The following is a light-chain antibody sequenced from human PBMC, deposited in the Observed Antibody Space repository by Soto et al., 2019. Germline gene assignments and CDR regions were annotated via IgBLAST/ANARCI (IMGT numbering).Light chain of an antibody. CDR1: QSISTY. Sequence: DIQMTQAPSSLSASVGDRDTIPCRASQSISTYLNWYQQKPGQAPNLLIYAASSLQSGVPSRFSGSGSGTDFILTISSLQPEDFAIYYCQQSYSNPLTFGGGTNVEIK. J-gene: IGKJ4*01. CDR2: AAS. V-gene: IGKV1-39*01. CDR3: QQSYSNPLT.